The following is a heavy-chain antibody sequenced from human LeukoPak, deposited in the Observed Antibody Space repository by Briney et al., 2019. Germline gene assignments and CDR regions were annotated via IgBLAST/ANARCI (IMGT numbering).Heavy chain of an antibody. CDR2: ISSNGGST. Sequence: GGSLRLSCAASGFTFSNYAMHWVRQAPGKGLEYVSSISSNGGSTYYANSVKGRFTISRDNSKNTLYLQMGSLRAEDMAVYYCARDQSPQQWLGYWYFDLWGRGTLVTVSS. CDR1: GFTFSNYA. D-gene: IGHD6-19*01. CDR3: ARDQSPQQWLGYWYFDL. V-gene: IGHV3-64*01. J-gene: IGHJ2*01.